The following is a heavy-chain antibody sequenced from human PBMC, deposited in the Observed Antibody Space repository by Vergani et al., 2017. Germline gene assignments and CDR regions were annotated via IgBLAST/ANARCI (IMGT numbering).Heavy chain of an antibody. CDR3: AKNSGRIPLDYVGAFDI. CDR2: ISGSGGST. J-gene: IGHJ3*02. D-gene: IGHD4-17*01. CDR1: GFTFSSYA. V-gene: IGHV3-23*01. Sequence: EVQLLESGGGLVQPGGSLRLSCAASGFTFSSYAMSWVRQAPGKGLEWVSAISGSGGSTYYADSVKGRFTISRDNSKNTLYLQMNSLRAEDTAVYYCAKNSGRIPLDYVGAFDIWGQGTMVTVSS.